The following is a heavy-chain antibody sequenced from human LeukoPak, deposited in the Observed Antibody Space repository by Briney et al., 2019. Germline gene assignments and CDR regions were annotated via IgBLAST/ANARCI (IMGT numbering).Heavy chain of an antibody. CDR1: GGSFSGYY. J-gene: IGHJ4*02. D-gene: IGHD4-17*01. CDR3: ARDHNGDYGDY. Sequence: SSETLSLTCAVYGGSFSGYYWSWIRQPPGKGLEWIGEINHSGSTNYNPSLKSRVTISVDTSKNQFSLKLSSVTAADTAVYYCARDHNGDYGDYWGQGTLVTVSS. V-gene: IGHV4-34*01. CDR2: INHSGST.